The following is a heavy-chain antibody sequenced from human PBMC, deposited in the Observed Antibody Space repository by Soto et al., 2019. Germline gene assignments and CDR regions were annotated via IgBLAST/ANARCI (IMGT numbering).Heavy chain of an antibody. CDR2: ISAYNGNT. J-gene: IGHJ6*02. CDR1: GYTFTSYG. Sequence: ASVKVSCKASGYTFTSYGISWVRQAPGQGLEWMGWISAYNGNTNYAQKLQGRVTMTTDTSTSTAYMELRSLRSDDTAVYYCAGGAISLVRGISFYYYDGMDVWGQGTTVTLSS. CDR3: AGGAISLVRGISFYYYDGMDV. D-gene: IGHD3-10*01. V-gene: IGHV1-18*01.